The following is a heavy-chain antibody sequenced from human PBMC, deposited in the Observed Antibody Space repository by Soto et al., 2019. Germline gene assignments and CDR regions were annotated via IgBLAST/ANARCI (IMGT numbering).Heavy chain of an antibody. D-gene: IGHD3-9*01. J-gene: IGHJ5*02. Sequence: GASVKVSCKASGYTFTSYGISWVRQAPGQGLEWMGWISAYNGNTNYAQKLQGRVTMTTETATSTAYMELRSLRSYDTAVYYCARVLTSGVLRYFDWTGDNWFDPWGQGTLVTVSS. CDR3: ARVLTSGVLRYFDWTGDNWFDP. CDR2: ISAYNGNT. V-gene: IGHV1-18*01. CDR1: GYTFTSYG.